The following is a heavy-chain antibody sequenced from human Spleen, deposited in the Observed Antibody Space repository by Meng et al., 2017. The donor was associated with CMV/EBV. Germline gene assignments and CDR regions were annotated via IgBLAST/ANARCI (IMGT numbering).Heavy chain of an antibody. Sequence: QLSLQEADQALVKLPGTLSLTCTFSGGSISSYYWSWFRQPAGKGLEWIGRIYTSGSTNYNPSLKSRVTMSVDTSKNQFSLKLSSVTAADTAVYYCARGHLGGTDLWGQGTLVTVSS. CDR2: IYTSGST. CDR3: ARGHLGGTDL. J-gene: IGHJ4*02. CDR1: GGSISSYY. V-gene: IGHV4-4*07. D-gene: IGHD1-7*01.